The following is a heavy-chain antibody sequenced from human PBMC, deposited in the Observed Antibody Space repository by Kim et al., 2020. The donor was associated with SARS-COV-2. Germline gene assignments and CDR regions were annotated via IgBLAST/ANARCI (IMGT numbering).Heavy chain of an antibody. Sequence: GGSLRLFCAASGFTFSSYSMNWVRQAPGKGLEWVSYISSSSSTIYYADSVKGRFTISRDNAKNSLYLQMNSLRAEDTAVYYCARVPGVLRYPSYYYGMDVWGQGTTVTVSS. V-gene: IGHV3-48*04. CDR3: ARVPGVLRYPSYYYGMDV. D-gene: IGHD3-9*01. J-gene: IGHJ6*02. CDR2: ISSSSSTI. CDR1: GFTFSSYS.